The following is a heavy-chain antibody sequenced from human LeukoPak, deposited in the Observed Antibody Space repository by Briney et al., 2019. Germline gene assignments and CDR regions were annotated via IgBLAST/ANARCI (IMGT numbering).Heavy chain of an antibody. D-gene: IGHD3-10*01. CDR1: GGSFSGYY. V-gene: IGHV4-34*01. Sequence: PSETLSLTCAVYGGSFSGYYWSWIRQPPGRGLEWIGEINHSGNTNYNPSLKSRVTISVVTPKNQVSLKLSSVTAADTAVYYCARGGQGHYYGSASQDYWGQGTLVTVSS. J-gene: IGHJ4*02. CDR2: INHSGNT. CDR3: ARGGQGHYYGSASQDY.